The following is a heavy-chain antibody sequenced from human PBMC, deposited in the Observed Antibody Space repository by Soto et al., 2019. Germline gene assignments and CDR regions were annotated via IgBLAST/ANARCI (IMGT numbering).Heavy chain of an antibody. CDR1: GGSVSSGSYY. V-gene: IGHV4-61*01. Sequence: SETLSLTCTVSGGSVSSGSYYWSWIRQPPGKGLEWIGYIYYSGSTNYNPSLKSRVTISVDTSKNQFSLKLSSVTAADTAVYYCASSGYSYQAPFDYWGQGTLVTVSS. CDR2: IYYSGST. D-gene: IGHD5-18*01. CDR3: ASSGYSYQAPFDY. J-gene: IGHJ4*02.